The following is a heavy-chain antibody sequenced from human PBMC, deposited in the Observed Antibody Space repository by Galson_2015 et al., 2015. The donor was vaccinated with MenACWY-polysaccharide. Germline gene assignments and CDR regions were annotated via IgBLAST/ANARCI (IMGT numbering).Heavy chain of an antibody. V-gene: IGHV3-9*01. J-gene: IGHJ3*02. D-gene: IGHD3-9*01. Sequence: SLRLSCAASGFTFDNYAMHWVRLAPGKGLEWVASISWNSLNIDYADSVKGRFTISRDNAKNSLYLQMNSLRVEDTALYYCTKNTRYFDWFDAFGIWGQGTMVTVSS. CDR2: ISWNSLNI. CDR1: GFTFDNYA. CDR3: TKNTRYFDWFDAFGI.